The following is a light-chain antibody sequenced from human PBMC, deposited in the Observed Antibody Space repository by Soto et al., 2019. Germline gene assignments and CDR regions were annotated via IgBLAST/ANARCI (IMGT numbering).Light chain of an antibody. J-gene: IGKJ1*01. V-gene: IGKV4-1*01. Sequence: DIVMTQSPDSLAVSLGETATINCRSSQSVLTNSNNKNYLAWYQQKPGQHPKLLISWASTRESGVPDRFSGSGSGTDFTLTISSLQAEDVAVYYCQQYYGTTWTFGQGTKVEVK. CDR2: WAS. CDR1: QSVLTNSNNKNY. CDR3: QQYYGTTWT.